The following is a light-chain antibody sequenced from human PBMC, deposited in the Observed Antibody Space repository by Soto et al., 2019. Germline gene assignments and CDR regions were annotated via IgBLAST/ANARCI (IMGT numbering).Light chain of an antibody. CDR2: KAS. V-gene: IGKV1-5*03. CDR3: QQYSSYVNT. J-gene: IGKJ2*01. Sequence: DIPMTQSPSTLSASVGDRVTITCRASQSISSWLSWYQQRPGNAPKLLLYKASTLESGVPSRFSGSGSGTEFTLTISSLQPDDFATYYCQQYSSYVNTFGQGTKLEIK. CDR1: QSISSW.